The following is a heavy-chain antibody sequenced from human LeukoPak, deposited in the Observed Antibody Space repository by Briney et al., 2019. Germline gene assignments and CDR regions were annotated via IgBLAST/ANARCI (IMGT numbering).Heavy chain of an antibody. CDR1: GYSFTTYW. D-gene: IGHD1-26*01. J-gene: IGHJ4*02. Sequence: GESLKISCKASGYSFTTYWIGWVRQMPGKGLEWMGIIYPGDPDIRYSPSFQGQVTISADKSISTAYLQWSSLKASDTAIYYCTRRDSGASLVYWGQGTLVSVSS. CDR2: IYPGDPDI. CDR3: TRRDSGASLVY. V-gene: IGHV5-51*01.